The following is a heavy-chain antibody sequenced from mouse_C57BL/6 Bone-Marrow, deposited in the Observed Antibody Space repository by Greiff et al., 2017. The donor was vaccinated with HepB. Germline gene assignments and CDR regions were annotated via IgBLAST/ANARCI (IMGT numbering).Heavy chain of an antibody. D-gene: IGHD1-1*01. CDR3: AREDYYYGSSPPMDY. Sequence: EVQLQQSGPELVKPGASVKISCKASGYSFTGYYMNWVKQSPEKSLEWIGEINPSTGGTTYNQKFKAKATLTVDKSSSPAYMQLKSLTSEDSAVYYCAREDYYYGSSPPMDYWGQGTSVTVSS. J-gene: IGHJ4*01. V-gene: IGHV1-42*01. CDR1: GYSFTGYY. CDR2: INPSTGGT.